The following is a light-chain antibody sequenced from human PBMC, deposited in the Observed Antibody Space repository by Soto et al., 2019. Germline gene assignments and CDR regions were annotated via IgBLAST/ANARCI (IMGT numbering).Light chain of an antibody. CDR2: EVS. CDR1: SSDVGNYNY. Sequence: QSVLTQPPSASGSPGQSVTISCTGTSSDVGNYNYVSWYQHHPGKAPKLMIYEVSKRPSGVPDRFSGSKSGNTASLTVSWLQAEDEADYYCSSYAGSNNFVFGTGTKVTVL. J-gene: IGLJ1*01. CDR3: SSYAGSNNFV. V-gene: IGLV2-8*01.